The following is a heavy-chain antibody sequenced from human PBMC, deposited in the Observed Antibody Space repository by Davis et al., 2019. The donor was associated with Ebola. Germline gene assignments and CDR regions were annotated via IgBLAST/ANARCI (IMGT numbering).Heavy chain of an antibody. V-gene: IGHV1-69*13. CDR2: IIPIFGTA. D-gene: IGHD5-12*01. CDR1: GYTFTGYY. Sequence: AASVKVSCKASGYTFTGYYMHWVRQAPGQGLEWMGGIIPIFGTANYAQKFQGRVTITADESTSTAYMELSSLRSEDTAVYYCARADIVVYFDYWGQGTLVTVFS. CDR3: ARADIVVYFDY. J-gene: IGHJ4*02.